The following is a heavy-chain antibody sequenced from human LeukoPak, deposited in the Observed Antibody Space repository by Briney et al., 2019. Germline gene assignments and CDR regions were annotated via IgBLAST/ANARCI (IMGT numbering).Heavy chain of an antibody. Sequence: GGSLRLSCAASGFTFSNSWMSWVRQAPGKGLEWVANIKQDGSEKNYVDSVKGRFTISRDNAKSSLYLQMNSLRVEDTAVYYCARYMSLGYWGQGTLVTVSS. D-gene: IGHD3-10*02. V-gene: IGHV3-7*01. J-gene: IGHJ4*02. CDR1: GFTFSNSW. CDR3: ARYMSLGY. CDR2: IKQDGSEK.